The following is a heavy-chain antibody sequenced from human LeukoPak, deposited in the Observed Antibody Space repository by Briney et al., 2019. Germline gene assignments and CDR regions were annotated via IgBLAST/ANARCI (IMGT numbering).Heavy chain of an antibody. J-gene: IGHJ6*04. CDR3: ARVRIADEMDV. V-gene: IGHV4-31*03. D-gene: IGHD6-13*01. CDR1: GGSISSGGYY. CDR2: IYYSGST. Sequence: PSQTLSLTCTVSGGSISSGGYYWSWIRLHPGKGLEWIGYIYYSGSTYYNPSLKSRVTISVDTSKNQFSLKLSSVTAADTAVYYCARVRIADEMDVWGKGTTVTVSS.